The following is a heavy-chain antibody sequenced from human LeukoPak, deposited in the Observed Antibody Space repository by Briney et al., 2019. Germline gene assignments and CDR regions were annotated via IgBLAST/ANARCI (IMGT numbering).Heavy chain of an antibody. CDR3: ARGGIVVVVAATPENWFDP. Sequence: PETLSLTCAVYGGSFSGYYWGWIRQPPGKGLEWIGEINHSGSTNYNPSLKSRVTISVDTSKNQFSLKLSSVTAADTAVYYCARGGIVVVVAATPENWFDPWGQGTLVTVSS. CDR1: GGSFSGYY. CDR2: INHSGST. J-gene: IGHJ5*02. D-gene: IGHD2-15*01. V-gene: IGHV4-34*01.